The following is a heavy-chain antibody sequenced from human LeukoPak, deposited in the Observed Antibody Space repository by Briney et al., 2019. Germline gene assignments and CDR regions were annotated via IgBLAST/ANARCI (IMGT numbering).Heavy chain of an antibody. CDR3: AKERDYGPADY. J-gene: IGHJ4*02. CDR2: ISGSGGVT. V-gene: IGHV3-23*01. Sequence: PGGSLRLSCAASGFTFSSYAMSWVRQAPGRGLEWVSSISGSGGVTYYVDSVKGRFSDSRDNSKNTLYLQMNSLRAEDTAVYYCAKERDYGPADYWGQGTLVTVSS. D-gene: IGHD4/OR15-4a*01. CDR1: GFTFSSYA.